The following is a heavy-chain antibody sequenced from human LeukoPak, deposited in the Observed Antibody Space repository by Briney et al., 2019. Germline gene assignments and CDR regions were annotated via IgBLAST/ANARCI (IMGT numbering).Heavy chain of an antibody. J-gene: IGHJ6*03. CDR1: GFTFSSYS. CDR2: ISSSSSYI. Sequence: PGGSLRLSCAASGFTFSSYSMNWVRQAPGKGLEWVSSISSSSSYIYYADSVKGRFTISRDNAKNSLYLQMNSLRAEDTAVYYCARAPPLYYYMDVWGKGTTVTVSS. CDR3: ARAPPLYYYMDV. V-gene: IGHV3-21*01.